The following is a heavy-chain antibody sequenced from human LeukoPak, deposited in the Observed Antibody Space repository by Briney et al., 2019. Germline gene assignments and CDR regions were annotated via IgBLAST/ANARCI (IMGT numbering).Heavy chain of an antibody. D-gene: IGHD3-3*01. CDR3: ARDHKRLTIFGVVIIGGTDY. CDR1: GGSFSGYY. V-gene: IGHV4-34*01. Sequence: SETLSLTCAVYGGSFSGYYWSWIRQPPGKGLEWIGEINHSGSTNYNPSLKSRVTISVDTSKNQFSLKLSSVTAADTAVYYCARDHKRLTIFGVVIIGGTDYWGQGTLVTVSS. J-gene: IGHJ4*02. CDR2: INHSGST.